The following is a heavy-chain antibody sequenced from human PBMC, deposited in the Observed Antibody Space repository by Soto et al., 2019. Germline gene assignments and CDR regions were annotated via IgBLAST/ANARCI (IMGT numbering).Heavy chain of an antibody. CDR1: GFTFSGSA. V-gene: IGHV3-73*01. Sequence: EVPLVDSGGGLVQPGGSLKLSCAASGFTFSGSAMHWVRQASGKGLEWVGRIRSKANSYATTYTASVKGRFTISRDDSKNMAYLQMNSLKTEDTAVYYCTSGTFHGPYGMDVWGQGTTVAVSS. CDR2: IRSKANSYAT. D-gene: IGHD1-26*01. J-gene: IGHJ6*02. CDR3: TSGTFHGPYGMDV.